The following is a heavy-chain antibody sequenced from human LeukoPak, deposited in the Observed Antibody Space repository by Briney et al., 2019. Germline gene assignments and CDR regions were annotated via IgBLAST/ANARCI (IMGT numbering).Heavy chain of an antibody. V-gene: IGHV3-53*01. D-gene: IGHD5-18*01. CDR1: GFTVSSNY. CDR2: IYSGGST. Sequence: PGGSLRLSCAASGFTVSSNYMSWVRQAPGKGLEWVSVIYSGGSTYYADSVKGRFTISRDNSKNTLYLQMNSLRAEDTGVYYCARDPAIQSWLSAYYFDYWGQGTLVTVSS. CDR3: ARDPAIQSWLSAYYFDY. J-gene: IGHJ4*02.